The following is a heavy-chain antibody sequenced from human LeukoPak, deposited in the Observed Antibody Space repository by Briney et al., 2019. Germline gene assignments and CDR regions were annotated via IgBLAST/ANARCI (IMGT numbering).Heavy chain of an antibody. Sequence: PGGSLRLSCAASGFTFSSYAMSWVRQAPGKGLGWVSAISGSGGSTYYADSVEGRFTISRDNSKNTLYLQMNSLRAEDTAVYYCARDGAIAAAVLHPHWFDPWGQGTLVTVSS. CDR1: GFTFSSYA. V-gene: IGHV3-23*01. CDR3: ARDGAIAAAVLHPHWFDP. J-gene: IGHJ5*02. D-gene: IGHD6-13*01. CDR2: ISGSGGST.